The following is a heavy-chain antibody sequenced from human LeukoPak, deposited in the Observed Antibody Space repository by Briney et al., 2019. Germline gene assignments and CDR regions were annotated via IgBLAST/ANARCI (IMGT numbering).Heavy chain of an antibody. D-gene: IGHD3-22*01. CDR1: GYTFIAYY. Sequence: VASVKVSCKASGYTFIAYYMHWVRQAPGQGLEWMGWINPNSGGTNYAQKFQGRVTMTRDTSISTAYMELSRLRSDDTAVYYCARDFNYDSSGPWGQGTLVTVSS. V-gene: IGHV1-2*02. CDR2: INPNSGGT. CDR3: ARDFNYDSSGP. J-gene: IGHJ5*02.